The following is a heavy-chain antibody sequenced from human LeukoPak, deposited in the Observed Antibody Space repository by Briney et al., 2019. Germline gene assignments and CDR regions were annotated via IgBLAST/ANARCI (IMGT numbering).Heavy chain of an antibody. CDR2: MNPNSGNT. CDR1: GYTFTSYD. CDR3: ATDRGFYGGNSEYYFDY. V-gene: IGHV1-8*01. J-gene: IGHJ4*02. D-gene: IGHD4-23*01. Sequence: ASVKVSCKASGYTFTSYDINWLRQATEQGLEWMGWMNPNSGNTGYAQKFQGRVTMTRNNSISTAYMELSSLRSEDTAVYYCATDRGFYGGNSEYYFDYWGQGTLVTVSS.